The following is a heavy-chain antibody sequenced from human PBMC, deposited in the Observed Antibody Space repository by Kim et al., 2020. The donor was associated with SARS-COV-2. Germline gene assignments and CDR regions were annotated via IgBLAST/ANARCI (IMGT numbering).Heavy chain of an antibody. CDR3: AKDRYYDILTGYYYYGMDV. CDR2: ISGSGGST. J-gene: IGHJ6*02. Sequence: GGSLRLSCAASGFTFSSYAMSWVRQAPGKGLEWVSAISGSGGSTYYADSVKGRFTISRDNSKNTLYLQMNSLRAEDTAVYYCAKDRYYDILTGYYYYGMDVWDQGTTVTVSS. D-gene: IGHD3-9*01. V-gene: IGHV3-23*01. CDR1: GFTFSSYA.